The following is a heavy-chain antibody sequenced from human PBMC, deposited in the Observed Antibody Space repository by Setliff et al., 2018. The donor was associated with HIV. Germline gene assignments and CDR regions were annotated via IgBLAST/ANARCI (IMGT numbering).Heavy chain of an antibody. J-gene: IGHJ4*02. Sequence: SVKVSCKASGGTFSSYAISWVRQAPGQGLEWMGGIIPIVGTANYAQKFQGRVTMTTDTSTSTAYMDVRSLRSDDTAVYYCARDRGRVVPSTFDYWGQGTLVTVSS. V-gene: IGHV1-69*05. CDR2: IIPIVGTA. D-gene: IGHD3-3*01. CDR1: GGTFSSYA. CDR3: ARDRGRVVPSTFDY.